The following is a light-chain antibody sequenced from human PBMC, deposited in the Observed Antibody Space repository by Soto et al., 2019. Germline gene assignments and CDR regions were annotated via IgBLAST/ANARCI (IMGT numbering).Light chain of an antibody. CDR1: SPNIGGNT. J-gene: IGLJ2*01. CDR2: GDT. Sequence: QSVLTQPPSASGTPEQRVTISCSGSSPNIGGNTVKWYQQVPGTAPKLLIHGDTLRPSGVPDRFSGSKSGTSASLAISGLQSEDEAEYYCATWDDSLNGVVFGGGTQLTVL. CDR3: ATWDDSLNGVV. V-gene: IGLV1-44*01.